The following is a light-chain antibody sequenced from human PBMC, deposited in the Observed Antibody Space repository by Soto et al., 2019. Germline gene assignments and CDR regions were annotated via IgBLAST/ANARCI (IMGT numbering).Light chain of an antibody. V-gene: IGLV4-69*01. CDR2: LNSDGRH. J-gene: IGLJ2*01. CDR3: QTWGTGLLV. CDR1: SGHRTYA. Sequence: QPVLTQSPSASASLGASVKLTCTLSSGHRTYAIAWHQQQPEKGPRYLMNLNSDGRHTKGDGIPDRFSGSSSGTERYLTISSLQSEDEADYYCQTWGTGLLVFGGGTTLTVL.